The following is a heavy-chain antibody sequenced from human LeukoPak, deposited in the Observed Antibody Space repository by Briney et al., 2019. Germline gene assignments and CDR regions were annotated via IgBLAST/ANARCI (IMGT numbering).Heavy chain of an antibody. CDR2: FDPEDGET. V-gene: IGHV1-24*01. D-gene: IGHD3-22*01. J-gene: IGHJ4*02. Sequence: ASLKVSCKVSGYTLTELSMHWVRQAPGKRLAWMVGFDPEDGETIYAQKFQGRVTMTENTSTDTAYMELSSLRSEDTAVYYCATDTKIAVAGVFFIYWGQGTLVTVSS. CDR3: ATDTKIAVAGVFFIY. CDR1: GYTLTELS.